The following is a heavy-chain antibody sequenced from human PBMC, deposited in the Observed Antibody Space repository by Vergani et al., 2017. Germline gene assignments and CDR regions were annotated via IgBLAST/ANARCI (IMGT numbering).Heavy chain of an antibody. CDR2: ISGSATGGVT. Sequence: EVQMVESGGGLVKPGGSLRLSCVASGFTFSHYSMNWVRPAPGKGLAWVSIISGSATGGVTYVAYSVKGRFTILRHNSKNTLYPQMNSLRAEDTAVYYCAKLPSGRIVGPLYYFDSWGQGTLVTVSS. J-gene: IGHJ4*02. CDR3: AKLPSGRIVGPLYYFDS. V-gene: IGHV3-23*04. D-gene: IGHD1-26*01. CDR1: GFTFSHYS.